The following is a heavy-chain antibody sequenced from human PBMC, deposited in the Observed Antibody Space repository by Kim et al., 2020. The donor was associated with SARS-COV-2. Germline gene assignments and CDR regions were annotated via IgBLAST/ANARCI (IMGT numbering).Heavy chain of an antibody. Sequence: ETLSLTCAASGFTFSDSPIHWVRQAPGKGLEWVGRIRSKVYSYATSYAASVKGRFTISRDDSERMAYLQMNSLKTEDTAVYYWTRIPGTTLALWYAFDV. CDR3: TRIPGTTLALWYAFDV. D-gene: IGHD1-1*01. CDR2: IRSKVYSYAT. V-gene: IGHV3-73*01. J-gene: IGHJ3*01. CDR1: GFTFSDSP.